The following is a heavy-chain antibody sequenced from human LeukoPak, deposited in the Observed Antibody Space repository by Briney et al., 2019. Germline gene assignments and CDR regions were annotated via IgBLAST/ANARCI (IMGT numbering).Heavy chain of an antibody. V-gene: IGHV3-23*01. J-gene: IGHJ6*02. CDR2: IGANTDDT. Sequence: GGSLRLSCAAPGTTFNTHGMSWVRQAPGRGPEWVSSIGANTDDTYYAESVKGRFTISRDRSKNTIYLQMSSLRAEDTAVYYCAKNGRILDVRGQGTTVTVSS. CDR3: AKNGRILDV. D-gene: IGHD2-8*01. CDR1: GTTFNTHG.